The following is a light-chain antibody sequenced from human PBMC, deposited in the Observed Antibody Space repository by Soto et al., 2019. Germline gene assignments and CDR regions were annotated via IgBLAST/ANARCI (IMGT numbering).Light chain of an antibody. J-gene: IGKJ1*01. Sequence: EIVLTQSPGTLSLSPGERSTLSCRDSQSLSSSQLAWYAPTPGKAPRVXIQDASSRATGISDRFTGRGAGTDCTLTITTLEPEDFEVDDCQQYGSSTRTFGLGTKVDIK. CDR3: QQYGSSTRT. V-gene: IGKV3-20*01. CDR2: DAS. CDR1: QSLSSSQ.